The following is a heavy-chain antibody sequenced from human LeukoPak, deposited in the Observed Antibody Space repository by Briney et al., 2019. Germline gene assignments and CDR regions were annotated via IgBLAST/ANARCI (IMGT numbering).Heavy chain of an antibody. D-gene: IGHD6-19*01. J-gene: IGHJ3*02. Sequence: ASVKVSCKVSGYTLTELSMHWVRQAPGKRLEWMGGFDPEDGETIYAQKFQGRVTMTEDTSTDTAYMELSSLRSEDTAVYYCATVITGAFRAVAGSASAPTLIW. CDR3: ATVITGAFRAVAGSASAPTLI. CDR1: GYTLTELS. V-gene: IGHV1-24*01. CDR2: FDPEDGET.